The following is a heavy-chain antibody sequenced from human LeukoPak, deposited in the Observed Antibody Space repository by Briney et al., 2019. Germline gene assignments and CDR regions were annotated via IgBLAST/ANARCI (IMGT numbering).Heavy chain of an antibody. CDR3: ANDYDILTGIDY. Sequence: PGGSLRLSCAASGFTFSNYWMSWVRQAPGKGLEWVSAISGSGGSTYYADSVKGRFTISRDNSKNTLYLQMNSLRAEDTAVYYCANDYDILTGIDYWGQGTLVTVSS. J-gene: IGHJ4*02. V-gene: IGHV3-23*01. D-gene: IGHD3-9*01. CDR1: GFTFSNYW. CDR2: ISGSGGST.